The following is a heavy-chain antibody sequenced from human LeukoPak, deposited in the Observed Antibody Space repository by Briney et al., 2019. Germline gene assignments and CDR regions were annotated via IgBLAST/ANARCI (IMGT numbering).Heavy chain of an antibody. J-gene: IGHJ3*02. CDR2: ISGSGGST. CDR1: GFTFSSYA. D-gene: IGHD3-22*01. CDR3: AKAGKTYYYDLDAFDM. V-gene: IGHV3-23*01. Sequence: GGSLRLSCAASGFTFSSYAMSWVRQAPGKGLEGVSAISGSGGSTYYADSVKGRFTISRDNSKNTLYLQMNSLRAEDTAVYYCAKAGKTYYYDLDAFDMRGQGTMVTVSS.